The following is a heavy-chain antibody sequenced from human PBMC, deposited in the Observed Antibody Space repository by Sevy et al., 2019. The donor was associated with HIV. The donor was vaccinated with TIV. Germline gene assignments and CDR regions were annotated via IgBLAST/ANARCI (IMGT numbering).Heavy chain of an antibody. CDR3: AREGCTKPHDY. V-gene: IGHV3-23*01. CDR2: LSFGCGKI. D-gene: IGHD2-8*01. J-gene: IGHJ4*02. Sequence: GGSLRLSCAASGFTFNIYSMSWVRQTPGKGLEWVAPLSFGCGKINHADSVKRRFTMSRNDSKNAVYLQMNNLSVEDTAIYYCAREGCTKPHDYWGQGTLVTVSS. CDR1: GFTFNIYS.